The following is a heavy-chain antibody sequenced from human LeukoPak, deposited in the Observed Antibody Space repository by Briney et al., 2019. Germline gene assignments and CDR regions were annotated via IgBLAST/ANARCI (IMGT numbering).Heavy chain of an antibody. CDR3: AREDGYSSSSNYMDV. CDR2: MNPGSGNT. CDR1: GYTFTSFD. V-gene: IGHV1-8*01. D-gene: IGHD6-13*01. J-gene: IGHJ6*03. Sequence: ASVKVSCKASGYTFTSFDINWVRQATGQGPEWMGWMNPGSGNTGYAQRFRGRVTMTRDTSISTAYLELSSLTSEDTAVYYCAREDGYSSSSNYMDVWGKGTTVTVSS.